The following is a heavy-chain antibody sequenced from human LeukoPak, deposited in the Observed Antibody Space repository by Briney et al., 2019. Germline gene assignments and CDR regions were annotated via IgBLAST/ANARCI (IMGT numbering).Heavy chain of an antibody. J-gene: IGHJ4*02. CDR2: INPNSGGT. CDR1: GYTFTGYC. Sequence: ASVKVSCKASGYTFTGYCMHWVRQAPGQGLEWMGRINPNSGGTNYAQKFQGRVTMTRDTSTSTVYMELSRLRSDDTAVYYCASSIFGIAVAAYWGQGTLVTVSS. CDR3: ASSIFGIAVAAY. V-gene: IGHV1-2*06. D-gene: IGHD6-19*01.